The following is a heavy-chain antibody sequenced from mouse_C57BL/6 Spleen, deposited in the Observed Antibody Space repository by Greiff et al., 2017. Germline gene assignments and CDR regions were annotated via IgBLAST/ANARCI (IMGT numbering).Heavy chain of an antibody. CDR1: GYTFTSYG. CDR2: IYPRSGNT. V-gene: IGHV1-81*01. CDR3: ARGGDGSYYYAMDY. J-gene: IGHJ4*01. Sequence: VQLQQSGAELARPGASVKLSCKASGYTFTSYGISWVKQRTGQGLEWIGEIYPRSGNTYYNEKFKGKATLTADKSSSTAYMELRSLTSEDSAVYFCARGGDGSYYYAMDYWGQGTSVTVSS. D-gene: IGHD2-3*01.